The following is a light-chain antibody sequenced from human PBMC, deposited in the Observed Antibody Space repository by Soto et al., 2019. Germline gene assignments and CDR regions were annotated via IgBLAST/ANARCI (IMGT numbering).Light chain of an antibody. V-gene: IGLV2-14*01. CDR1: SSDVGGYNY. CDR2: EVS. J-gene: IGLJ2*01. Sequence: QSVLTQPASVSGSPGQSITISCTGTSSDVGGYNYVSWYQQHPGKAPQLMIYEVSNRPSGVSNRFSGSKSGNTASLTISGRQAEDEADYYCSSYTSSSTLVFGGGTKLTVL. CDR3: SSYTSSSTLV.